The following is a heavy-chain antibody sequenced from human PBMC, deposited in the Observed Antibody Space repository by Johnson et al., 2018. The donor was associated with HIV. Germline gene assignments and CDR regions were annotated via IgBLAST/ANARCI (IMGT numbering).Heavy chain of an antibody. Sequence: QVQLLESGGGVVQPGRSLRLSCASSGFTFRSFTMHWVRQAPGKGLEWVAVISSDGSNEYYADSVRGRFTISRDSSKSALYLQMNSLRAEDTAVYYCARDRGTMIVVGSAFDIWGQGTRVTVSS. J-gene: IGHJ3*02. V-gene: IGHV3-30*04. CDR2: ISSDGSNE. CDR3: ARDRGTMIVVGSAFDI. CDR1: GFTFRSFT. D-gene: IGHD3-22*01.